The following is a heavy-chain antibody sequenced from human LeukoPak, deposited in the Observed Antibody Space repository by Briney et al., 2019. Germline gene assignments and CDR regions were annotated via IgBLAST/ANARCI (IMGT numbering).Heavy chain of an antibody. CDR2: IIPIFGTA. D-gene: IGHD3-22*01. J-gene: IGHJ4*02. Sequence: GASVKVSCKASGGTFTSYAISGVRQAPGQGLEWMGGIIPIFGTANYAQKFQGRVTITADESTNTAYMELSSLRSEDTAGYDCARGEVVVNAFDYWGQGTLVTVSS. V-gene: IGHV1-69*13. CDR1: GGTFTSYA. CDR3: ARGEVVVNAFDY.